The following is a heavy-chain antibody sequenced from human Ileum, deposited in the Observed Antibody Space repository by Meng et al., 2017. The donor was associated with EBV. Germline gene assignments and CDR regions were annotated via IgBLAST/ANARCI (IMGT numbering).Heavy chain of an antibody. V-gene: IGHV4-4*02. Sequence: QGQMQESGAGLVNPSGTLSLTCAGAGGSISVINWWSWVRQSPEKGLEWIGEMSDSGITHYNPSLKSRVTISADKSNNQFSLKLTSVTSADTAVYFCAKNGEKYFEYWGQGTLVTVSS. CDR1: GGSISVINW. CDR3: AKNGEKYFEY. J-gene: IGHJ4*02. CDR2: MSDSGIT.